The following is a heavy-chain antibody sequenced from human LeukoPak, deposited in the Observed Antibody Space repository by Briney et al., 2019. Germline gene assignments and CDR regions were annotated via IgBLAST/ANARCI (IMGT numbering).Heavy chain of an antibody. V-gene: IGHV4-61*02. J-gene: IGHJ4*02. Sequence: SQTLSLTCTASGGSISSGSYYWSWIRQPAGKGLEWIGRIYTSGSTYYNPSLKSRVTISVDTSKNQFSLKLSSVTAADTAVYYCAITYYDYVWGSYRYVDYWGQGPLVTVSS. CDR1: GGSISSGSYY. CDR2: IYTSGST. D-gene: IGHD3-16*02. CDR3: AITYYDYVWGSYRYVDY.